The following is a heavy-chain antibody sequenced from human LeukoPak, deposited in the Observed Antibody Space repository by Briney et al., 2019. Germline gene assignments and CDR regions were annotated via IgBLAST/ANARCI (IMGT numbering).Heavy chain of an antibody. D-gene: IGHD2-15*01. CDR1: GGSISSSSYY. CDR2: IYYSGST. V-gene: IGHV4-39*07. Sequence: SETLSLTCTVSGGSISSSSYYWGWIRQPPGKGLEWIGSIYYSGSTYYNPSLKSRVTISVDTSKNQFSLKLSSVTAADTAVYYCARDLRLGYCSGGSCPGDAFDIWGQGTMVTVSS. CDR3: ARDLRLGYCSGGSCPGDAFDI. J-gene: IGHJ3*02.